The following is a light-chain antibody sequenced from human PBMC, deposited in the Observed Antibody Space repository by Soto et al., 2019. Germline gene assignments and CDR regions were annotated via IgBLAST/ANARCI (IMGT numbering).Light chain of an antibody. V-gene: IGLV2-14*01. CDR1: SSDVGGYNY. Sequence: QSVLTQPASVSGSPGQSITISCTGTSSDVGGYNYVSWNQQHPGKAPKLMIYDVSNRPSGVSNRFSGSKSGNTASLTISGLQAEDEADYYCSSYTSSSTLVYVFGTGTKVTVL. CDR2: DVS. J-gene: IGLJ1*01. CDR3: SSYTSSSTLVYV.